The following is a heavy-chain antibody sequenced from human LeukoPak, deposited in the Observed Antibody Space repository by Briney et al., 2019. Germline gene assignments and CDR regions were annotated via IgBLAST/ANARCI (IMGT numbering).Heavy chain of an antibody. V-gene: IGHV1-46*01. D-gene: IGHD3-16*01. CDR2: INPSGGST. CDR1: GYTFTSYD. CDR3: ARVVRLGHPDY. J-gene: IGHJ4*02. Sequence: GASVKVSCKASGYTFTSYDINWVRQAPGQGLEWMGIINPSGGSTSYAQKFQGRVTMTRDTSTSTVYMELSSLRSEDTAVYYCARVVRLGHPDYWGQGTLVTVSS.